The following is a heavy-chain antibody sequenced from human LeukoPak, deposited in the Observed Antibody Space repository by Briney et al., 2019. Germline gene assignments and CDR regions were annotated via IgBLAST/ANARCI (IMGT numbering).Heavy chain of an antibody. Sequence: ASVKVSCKVSGYTLTELSMHWVRQAPGKGLEWMGGSDPEDGETIYAQKFQGRVTMTEDTSTDTAYMELSSLRSEDTAVYYRATPFISGWATFDYWGQGTLVTVSS. J-gene: IGHJ4*02. D-gene: IGHD6-19*01. CDR2: SDPEDGET. V-gene: IGHV1-24*01. CDR3: ATPFISGWATFDY. CDR1: GYTLTELS.